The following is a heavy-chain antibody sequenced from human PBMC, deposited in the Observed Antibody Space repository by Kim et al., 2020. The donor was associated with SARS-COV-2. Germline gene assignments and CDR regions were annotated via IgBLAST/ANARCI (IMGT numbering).Heavy chain of an antibody. CDR1: GYTFTSYG. V-gene: IGHV1-18*01. CDR2: ISAYNGNT. Sequence: ASVKVSCKASGYTFTSYGISWVRQAPGQGLEWMGWISAYNGNTNYAQKLQGRVTMTTDTSTSTAYMELRSLRSDDTAVYYCARATGSSSSPLNWFDPWGQGTLVTVSS. J-gene: IGHJ5*02. CDR3: ARATGSSSSPLNWFDP. D-gene: IGHD6-6*01.